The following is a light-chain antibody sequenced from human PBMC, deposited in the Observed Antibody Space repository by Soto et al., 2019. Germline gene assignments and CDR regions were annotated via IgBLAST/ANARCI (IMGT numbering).Light chain of an antibody. CDR1: SSDVGAYNY. CDR2: DVS. CDR3: SSYTSSTLV. J-gene: IGLJ2*01. Sequence: QSALTQPASVSGSPGQSITISCTGTSSDVGAYNYVSCDQQHPGTAPKLMIYDVSNRPSGISNRFSGSKSGNTASLTISGLQAEDEADYYCSSYTSSTLVFGGGTKLTVL. V-gene: IGLV2-14*03.